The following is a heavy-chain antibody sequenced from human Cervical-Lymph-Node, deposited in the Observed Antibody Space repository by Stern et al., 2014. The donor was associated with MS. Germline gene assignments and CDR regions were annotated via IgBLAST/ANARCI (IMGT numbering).Heavy chain of an antibody. CDR2: LGWDDDK. CDR3: ARLEVPTSPGFHYYYYAMDV. CDR1: GFSLNTPGMC. J-gene: IGHJ6*02. Sequence: QVTLRESGPALVRPTQTLTLTCTFSGFSLNTPGMCVTWIRQPPGKALEWLARLGWDDDKYYSTSLKTRLTVSKDTSKNQVVLRMTNMDPVDTATYYCARLEVPTSPGFHYYYYAMDVWGQGTTVTVSS. D-gene: IGHD2-2*01. V-gene: IGHV2-70*15.